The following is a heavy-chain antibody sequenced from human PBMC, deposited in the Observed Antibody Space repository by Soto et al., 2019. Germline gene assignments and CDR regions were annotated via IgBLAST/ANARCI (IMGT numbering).Heavy chain of an antibody. J-gene: IGHJ5*02. V-gene: IGHV1-69*01. Sequence: QVQLVQSGAEVKKPGSSVKVSCKASGGTFSRDAISWVRQAPGQGLEWMGGIIPMFGTAKYVQKFQGRLTITADDSTTTAYMELRSLSSDDTAVYYCARGVVVVAASQLGWFDPWGEGALVTVSS. CDR1: GGTFSRDA. D-gene: IGHD2-15*01. CDR2: IIPMFGTA. CDR3: ARGVVVVAASQLGWFDP.